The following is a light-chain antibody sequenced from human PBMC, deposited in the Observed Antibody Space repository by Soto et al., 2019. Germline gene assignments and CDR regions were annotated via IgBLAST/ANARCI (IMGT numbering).Light chain of an antibody. CDR2: DVS. CDR3: SSHTSSSNSFV. CDR1: SSDFGGYTY. J-gene: IGLJ1*01. Sequence: QSVLTQPASVSGSPGQSITISCTGTSSDFGGYTYVSWYQQHPGKAPKLMIYDVSYRPSGVSNRFSGSKSGNTASLTISGLQAEDEADYYCSSHTSSSNSFVFGTGTKVTVL. V-gene: IGLV2-14*03.